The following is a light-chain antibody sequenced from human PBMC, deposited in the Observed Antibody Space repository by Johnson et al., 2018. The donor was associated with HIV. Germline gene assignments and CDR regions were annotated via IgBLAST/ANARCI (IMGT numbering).Light chain of an antibody. CDR2: ENN. CDR3: GTWDASLSVNV. CDR1: SPNIGNNY. J-gene: IGLJ1*01. Sequence: QSVLTQPPSVSAAPGQKGTISCSGSSPNIGNNYVSWYQELPGTALKLLIYENNKRPSGIPDRFSGSKSGTSATLDITGLQSGDEAEYYCGTWDASLSVNVFGTGTKVTVL. V-gene: IGLV1-51*02.